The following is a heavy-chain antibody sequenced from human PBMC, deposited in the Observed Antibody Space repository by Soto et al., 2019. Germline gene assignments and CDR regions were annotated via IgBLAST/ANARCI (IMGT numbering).Heavy chain of an antibody. V-gene: IGHV4-59*01. J-gene: IGHJ4*02. D-gene: IGHD1-20*01. Sequence: PSETLSLTCTVSGGSISSYYWSWIRQPPGKGLEWIGYIYYSGSTNYNPSLKSRVTISVDTSKNQFSLKLSSVTAADTAVYYCARANWSRRGFDYWGQGTLVTVSS. CDR1: GGSISSYY. CDR2: IYYSGST. CDR3: ARANWSRRGFDY.